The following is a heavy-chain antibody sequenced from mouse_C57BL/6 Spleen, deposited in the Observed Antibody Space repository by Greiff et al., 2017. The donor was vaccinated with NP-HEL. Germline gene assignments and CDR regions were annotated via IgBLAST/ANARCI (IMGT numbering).Heavy chain of an antibody. Sequence: QVQLKESGPGLVAPSQSLSITCTVSGFSLTSYGVHWVRQPPGKGLEWLVVIWSDGSTTYNSALKSRLSISKDNPKSQFFLKMNSLPTYDTAMYYCARGSIYDGYPGWFAYWGQGTLVTVSA. CDR3: ARGSIYDGYPGWFAY. D-gene: IGHD2-3*01. CDR1: GFSLTSYG. V-gene: IGHV2-6*03. CDR2: IWSDGST. J-gene: IGHJ3*01.